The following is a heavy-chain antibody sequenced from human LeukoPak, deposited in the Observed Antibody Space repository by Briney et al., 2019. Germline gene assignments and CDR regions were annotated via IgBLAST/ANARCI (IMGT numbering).Heavy chain of an antibody. CDR1: GFTFSNYS. V-gene: IGHV3-48*01. J-gene: IGHJ3*02. CDR3: ARAKRNGFDI. Sequence: GGSLRLSCEASGFTFSNYSMNWVRQAPGKGLEWVSYIRSSSSTIYYADSVKGRFIISRDNAKNSLYLQMNSLRAEDTAVYYCARAKRNGFDIWGQGTMVTVSS. CDR2: IRSSSSTI.